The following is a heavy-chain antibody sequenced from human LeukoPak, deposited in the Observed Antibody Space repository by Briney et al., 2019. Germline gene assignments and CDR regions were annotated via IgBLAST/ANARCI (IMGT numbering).Heavy chain of an antibody. V-gene: IGHV3-53*01. CDR2: IYSGGST. CDR1: GFTVTTNY. Sequence: PGGSRRLSCAVSGFTVTTNYMTWVRQASGKGLEWVSVIYSGGSTYYADSVKGRFTISRDNSKNTLYLQMNSLRAEDTALYYCARGGNGFDPWGQGTLVTVSS. CDR3: ARGGNGFDP. J-gene: IGHJ5*02.